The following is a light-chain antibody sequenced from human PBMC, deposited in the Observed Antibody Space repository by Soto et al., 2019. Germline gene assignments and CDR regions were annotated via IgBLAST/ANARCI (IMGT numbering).Light chain of an antibody. CDR2: TDN. CDR3: GAWDESLNGYV. V-gene: IGLV1-44*01. CDR1: RSNIGRNS. Sequence: QSVLTQAPSASGAPGQRVTISCSGGRSNIGRNSANWYQQLPGTAPKVLIYTDNQRPSGVPDRFSGSKSGTSASLAINGLQSGDEADYYCGAWDESLNGYVFGTGTKLTVL. J-gene: IGLJ1*01.